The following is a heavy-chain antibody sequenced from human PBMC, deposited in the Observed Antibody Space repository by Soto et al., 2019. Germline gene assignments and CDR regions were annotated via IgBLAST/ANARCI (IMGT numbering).Heavy chain of an antibody. CDR2: INHSGST. CDR3: ARRGRASSSSPYYYYYGMDV. Sequence: QVQLQQWGAGLLKPSETLSLTCAVYGGSFSGYYWSWIRQPPGKGREWIGEINHSGSTNYNPSLKSRVTISVDTSKNQFSLKLSSVTAADTAVYYCARRGRASSSSPYYYYYGMDVRGQGTTVTVSS. J-gene: IGHJ6*02. CDR1: GGSFSGYY. D-gene: IGHD6-6*01. V-gene: IGHV4-34*01.